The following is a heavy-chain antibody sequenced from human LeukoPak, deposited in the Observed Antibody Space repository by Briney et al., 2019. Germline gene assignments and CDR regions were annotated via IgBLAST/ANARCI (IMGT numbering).Heavy chain of an antibody. J-gene: IGHJ4*02. CDR1: GYTFTNYG. D-gene: IGHD3-22*01. V-gene: IGHV1-18*01. CDR3: ARSGVGYFYDNTGYYPLDH. Sequence: ASVKVSGKASGYTFTNYGISWVRQAPGQGLEWMGWISAYTGNTNYAQNFQGRVTMTTDTSTSTAFMELRSLRSDDTAVYYCARSGVGYFYDNTGYYPLDHWGQGTLVTVSS. CDR2: ISAYTGNT.